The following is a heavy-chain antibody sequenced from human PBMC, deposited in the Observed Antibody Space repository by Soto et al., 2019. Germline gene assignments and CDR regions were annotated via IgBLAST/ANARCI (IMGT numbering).Heavy chain of an antibody. V-gene: IGHV7-4-1*01. CDR3: ARNNTRVAAAATGGSDWFDP. CDR1: GYTFTSYA. J-gene: IGHJ5*02. Sequence: ASVKVSCKASGYTFTSYAMNWVRQAPGQGLEWMGWINTNTGNPTYAQGFTGRFVFSLDTSVSTAYLQICSLKAEDTAVYYCARNNTRVAAAATGGSDWFDPWGQGTLVTVSS. CDR2: INTNTGNP. D-gene: IGHD6-13*01.